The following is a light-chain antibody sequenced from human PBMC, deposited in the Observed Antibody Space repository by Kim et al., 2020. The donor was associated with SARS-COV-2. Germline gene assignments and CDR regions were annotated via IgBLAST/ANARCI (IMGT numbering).Light chain of an antibody. CDR3: AAWDASLNGPNYV. J-gene: IGLJ1*01. Sequence: LTIARSGSTPTIGSNTVNWYRPFPGTAPKPLIYSNDLRPSGVPDRFSGSKSGTSASLAISGLQSEDEADYYCAAWDASLNGPNYVFGSGTKVTVL. CDR2: SND. CDR1: TPTIGSNT. V-gene: IGLV1-44*01.